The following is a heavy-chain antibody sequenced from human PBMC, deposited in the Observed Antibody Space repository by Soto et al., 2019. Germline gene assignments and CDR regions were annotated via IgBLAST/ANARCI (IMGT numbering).Heavy chain of an antibody. Sequence: GGSQRLPCAVAELTISNHWINWVRKTPGKGLVWVSRINSDGSSTDYADSVKGRFTISRDNARNTLYLEMHSLRAEDTALYYCGRGGRIVAAASVDWGQGTLVTVSS. CDR1: ELTISNHW. J-gene: IGHJ4*02. V-gene: IGHV3-74*01. CDR3: GRGGRIVAAASVD. CDR2: INSDGSST. D-gene: IGHD6-25*01.